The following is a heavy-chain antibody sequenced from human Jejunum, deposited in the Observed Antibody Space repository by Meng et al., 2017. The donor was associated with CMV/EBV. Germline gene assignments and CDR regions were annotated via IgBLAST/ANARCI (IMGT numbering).Heavy chain of an antibody. CDR3: ASRRPLYTDFWSASTHYGMDV. J-gene: IGHJ6*02. CDR1: YY. V-gene: IGHV1-46*01. Sequence: YYMHWVRQAPGQGLEWMGVINPSGGSPSYAQKFQVRVTMTRDTSTGTVYMELSRLRSEDTAVYYCASRRPLYTDFWSASTHYGMDVWGQGTTVTVSS. CDR2: INPSGGSP. D-gene: IGHD3-3*01.